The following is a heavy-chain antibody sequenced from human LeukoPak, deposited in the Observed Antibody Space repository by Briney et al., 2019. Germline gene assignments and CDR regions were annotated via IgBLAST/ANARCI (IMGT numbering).Heavy chain of an antibody. J-gene: IGHJ4*02. D-gene: IGHD2-21*01. V-gene: IGHV3-66*01. Sequence: PGGSLRLSCAASGFTFSNNYMTWVRQAPGKGLEWVSLIYSAGSTYYADSVKGRFTISRDNSKNTVYLQMNSLRAEDTAVYYCARNIPVTRWGYWGQGTLVTVSS. CDR2: IYSAGST. CDR1: GFTFSNNY. CDR3: ARNIPVTRWGY.